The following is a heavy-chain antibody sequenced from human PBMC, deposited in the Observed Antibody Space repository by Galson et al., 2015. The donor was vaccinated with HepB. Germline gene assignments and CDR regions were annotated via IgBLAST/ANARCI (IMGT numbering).Heavy chain of an antibody. D-gene: IGHD3-3*01. V-gene: IGHV4-4*07. CDR3: AREGDLWSGYPYYYYYYMDV. J-gene: IGHJ6*03. CDR2: IHTSGST. CDR1: GGSISGYY. Sequence: ETLSLTCTVSGGSISGYYWSWIRQPAGKGLEWIGRIHTSGSTNYNPSLKSRVTMSVDTSKNQFSLRLSSVTAADTAVYYCAREGDLWSGYPYYYYYYMDVWDKGTTVTVSS.